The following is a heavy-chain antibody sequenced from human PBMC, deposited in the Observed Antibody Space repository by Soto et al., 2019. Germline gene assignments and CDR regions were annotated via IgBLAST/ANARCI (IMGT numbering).Heavy chain of an antibody. CDR2: ISSASPYT. D-gene: IGHD2-8*02. V-gene: IGHV3-21*06. CDR1: GFIFSNYN. Sequence: EVQLVESGGGLVKPGGSLRLSCVASGFIFSNYNMNWVRLAPGKGLEWVSSISSASPYTYYADSFKGRFTISRDNAENSLFLQMTSLRAEDTAVYYCARPRVGYCTGGTGHIEFWGQGSLVTVSS. J-gene: IGHJ4*02. CDR3: ARPRVGYCTGGTGHIEF.